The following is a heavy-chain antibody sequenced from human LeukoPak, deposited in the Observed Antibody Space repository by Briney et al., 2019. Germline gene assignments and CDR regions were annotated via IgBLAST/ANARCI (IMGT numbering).Heavy chain of an antibody. D-gene: IGHD6-13*01. V-gene: IGHV4-34*01. CDR3: ARGSGRHGSSWYWRPFDY. J-gene: IGHJ4*02. Sequence: SETLSLTCAVYGGSFSGYYWSWIRQPPGKGLEWIGEINHSGSTNYNPSLKSRVTISVDTSKNQFSLKLSSVTAADTAVYYCARGSGRHGSSWYWRPFDYWGQGTLVTVSS. CDR1: GGSFSGYY. CDR2: INHSGST.